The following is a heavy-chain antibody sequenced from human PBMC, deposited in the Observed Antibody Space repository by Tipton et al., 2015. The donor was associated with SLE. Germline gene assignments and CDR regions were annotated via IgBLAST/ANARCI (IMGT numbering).Heavy chain of an antibody. J-gene: IGHJ6*03. D-gene: IGHD1-26*01. CDR1: GFTFRSYT. Sequence: SLRLSCAASGFTFRSYTMHWVRQAPGKGLEWVALISYDGSNEYYAASVKGRFTISRDTSNYTLYLQMNSLRPEDTAVYYCARSPGNYFYYMDVWGKGTTVTVSS. CDR2: ISYDGSNE. V-gene: IGHV3-30*04. CDR3: ARSPGNYFYYMDV.